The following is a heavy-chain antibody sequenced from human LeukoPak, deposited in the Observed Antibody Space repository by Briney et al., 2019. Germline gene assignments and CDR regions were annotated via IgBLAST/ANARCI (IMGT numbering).Heavy chain of an antibody. D-gene: IGHD5-24*01. CDR2: IYPGDSDT. J-gene: IGHJ4*02. CDR1: GYRFTSYW. V-gene: IGHV5-51*01. CDR3: AIMATITGFFDY. Sequence: GESLKISCKGSGYRFTSYWIAWVRPLPGKGLEWMGIIYPGDSDTRYSPSFQGQVTISADKSISTAYLQWSSLKASDSAMYYCAIMATITGFFDYWGQGTLVTVSS.